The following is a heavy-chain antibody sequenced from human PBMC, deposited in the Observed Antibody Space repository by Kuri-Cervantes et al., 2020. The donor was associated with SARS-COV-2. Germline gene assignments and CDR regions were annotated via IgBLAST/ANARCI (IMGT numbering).Heavy chain of an antibody. V-gene: IGHV3-30-3*01. CDR2: ISYDGSNK. Sequence: GESLKISCAASGFTFSSYAMHWVRQAPGKGLEWVAVISYDGSNKYYTDSVKGRFTISRDNSNNTLFLEMSSLTAEDTAMYYCARGAGTHGYDFWSGYWTGRFDHWGQGTLVTVSS. CDR1: GFTFSSYA. CDR3: ARGAGTHGYDFWSGYWTGRFDH. D-gene: IGHD3-3*01. J-gene: IGHJ4*02.